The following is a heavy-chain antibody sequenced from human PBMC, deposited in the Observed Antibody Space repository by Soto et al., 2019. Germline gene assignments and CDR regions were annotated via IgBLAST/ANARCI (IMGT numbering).Heavy chain of an antibody. D-gene: IGHD6-6*01. CDR3: AGQYSSSSVEF. CDR2: ISSGAITI. CDR1: GFTFSDYY. J-gene: IGHJ4*02. Sequence: QVQLVESGGGLVKPGGSLSLSCAASGFTFSDYYMNWIRPAPGTGLEWVSYISSGAITIYYADSVKGRFTISRDNAKNSLYLQMNSLRAEDTAVYYCAGQYSSSSVEFWGQGTLVTVSS. V-gene: IGHV3-11*01.